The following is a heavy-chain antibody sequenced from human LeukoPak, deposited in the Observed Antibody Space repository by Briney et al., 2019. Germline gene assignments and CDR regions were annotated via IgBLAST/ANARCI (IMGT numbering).Heavy chain of an antibody. CDR2: INPNSGGT. V-gene: IGHV1-2*02. D-gene: IGHD4-17*01. Sequence: GASVKVSCKASGYTFTDYYMHWVRQAPGQGLEWMGWINPNSGGTNYAQKFQGRVTMTRDKSISTAYMELYSLRSDDTAVYYCARDPPDVRYGRPIFDFWGQGTLVTVSS. CDR1: GYTFTDYY. CDR3: ARDPPDVRYGRPIFDF. J-gene: IGHJ4*02.